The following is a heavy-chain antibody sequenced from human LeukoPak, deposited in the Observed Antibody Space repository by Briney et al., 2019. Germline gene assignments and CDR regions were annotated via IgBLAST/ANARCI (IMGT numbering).Heavy chain of an antibody. CDR1: GFTFSSYG. J-gene: IGHJ4*02. CDR3: ARAQVSGYFDY. V-gene: IGHV3-33*01. D-gene: IGHD3-10*01. Sequence: PGGSLRLSCAASGFTFSSYGMHWVRRAPGKGLEWVAVIWYDGSNKYYADSVKGRFTISRDNSKNTLYLQMNSLRAEDTAVYYCARAQVSGYFDYWGQGTLVTVSS. CDR2: IWYDGSNK.